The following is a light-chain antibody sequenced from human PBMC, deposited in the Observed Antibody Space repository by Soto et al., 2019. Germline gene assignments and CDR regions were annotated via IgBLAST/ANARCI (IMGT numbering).Light chain of an antibody. CDR1: SSDVGGFNY. CDR2: DVY. Sequence: QSALTQPASVSGSPGQSITISCTGTSSDVGGFNYVSWYQQHPGKAPKLLIFDVYSRPSGISNRFSGSKSGNTASLTISGLQAEDEADYYCRSYTTSSSYFFGAGTKVTVL. V-gene: IGLV2-14*01. J-gene: IGLJ1*01. CDR3: RSYTTSSSYF.